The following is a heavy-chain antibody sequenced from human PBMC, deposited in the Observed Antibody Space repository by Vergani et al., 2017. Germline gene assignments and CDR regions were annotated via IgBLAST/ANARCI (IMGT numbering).Heavy chain of an antibody. CDR3: ARHKEQLVPGNYYYYYYMDV. CDR2: IYYSGST. CDR1: GASINNDFYY. D-gene: IGHD6-13*01. V-gene: IGHV4-39*01. Sequence: QVQLQESGPGLVKPSQTLSLTCTVSGASINNDFYYWGWIRQPPGKGLEWIGTIYYSGSTYYNPSLKSRVTISVDTSKNQFSLKLNSVTAADTAVYYCARHKEQLVPGNYYYYYYMDVWGKGTTVTVSS. J-gene: IGHJ6*03.